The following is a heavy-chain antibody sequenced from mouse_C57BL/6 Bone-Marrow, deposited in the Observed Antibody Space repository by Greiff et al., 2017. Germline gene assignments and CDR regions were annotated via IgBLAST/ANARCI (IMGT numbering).Heavy chain of an antibody. CDR2: IDPSDSYT. CDR3: ERDGYYPYYFDY. J-gene: IGHJ2*01. V-gene: IGHV1-69*01. CDR1: GYTFTSYW. Sequence: QVQLQQPGAELVMPGASVKLSCKASGYTFTSYWMHWVKQRPGQGLEWMGEIDPSDSYTNYNQKFKGKATLTVDKSSSTAYMQLSSLTSEDSAVYYCERDGYYPYYFDYWGQGTTLTVSS. D-gene: IGHD2-3*01.